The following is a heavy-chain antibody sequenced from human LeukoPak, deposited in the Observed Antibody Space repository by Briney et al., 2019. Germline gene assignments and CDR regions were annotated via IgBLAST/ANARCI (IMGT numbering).Heavy chain of an antibody. CDR2: ISAHNGNT. Sequence: GASVKVSCKASGYTFTSYGIIWVRQAPGQGLEWMGWISAHNGNTKYTQEFQGRVTMTTDTSTSTAYMELRSLRSDDTAVYYCARKYGGFDYWGQGTLVTASS. CDR3: ARKYGGFDY. V-gene: IGHV1-18*04. J-gene: IGHJ4*02. CDR1: GYTFTSYG. D-gene: IGHD4/OR15-4a*01.